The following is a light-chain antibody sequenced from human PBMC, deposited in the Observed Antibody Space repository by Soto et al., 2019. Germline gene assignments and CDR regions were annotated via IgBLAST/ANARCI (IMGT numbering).Light chain of an antibody. CDR3: HSRA. J-gene: IGKJ5*01. CDR1: QTISSW. V-gene: IGKV1-5*01. CDR2: DAS. Sequence: DIQMTQSPSTLSGSLGDRVTITCRASQTISSWLAWYQQKPGRAPKLLIYDASTLESGVPSRFSGSASDTEFTLNISRLQTDDFATYFCHSRAFGQGTRLEIK.